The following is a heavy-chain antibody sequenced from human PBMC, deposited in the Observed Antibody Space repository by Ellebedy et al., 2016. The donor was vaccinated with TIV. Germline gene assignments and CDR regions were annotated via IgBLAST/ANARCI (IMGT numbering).Heavy chain of an antibody. CDR1: GFTSHDHG. V-gene: IGHV3-9*02. CDR3: TKDGEPGGLYS. J-gene: IGHJ5*02. Sequence: SLKISCAVSGFTSHDHGMHWVRQAPGKGLEWVSGIIWNTGRTGYADSVKGRFTISRDNAKNSLYLQMNSLRVEDTALYYCTKDGEPGGLYSWGQGTRVTVSS. D-gene: IGHD1-1*01. CDR2: IIWNTGRT.